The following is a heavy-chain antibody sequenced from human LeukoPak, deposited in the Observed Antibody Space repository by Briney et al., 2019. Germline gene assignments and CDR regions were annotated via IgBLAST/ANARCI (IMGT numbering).Heavy chain of an antibody. Sequence: ASVKVSCKASGYTFTSYYMHWVRQAPGQGLEWMGIINPSGGSTSYAQKFQGRVTMTRNTSISTAYMELSSLRSEDTAVYYCARGRDPVGGYYYYGMDVWGQGTTVTVSS. CDR3: ARGRDPVGGYYYYGMDV. V-gene: IGHV1-46*01. CDR1: GYTFTSYY. CDR2: INPSGGST. D-gene: IGHD4-23*01. J-gene: IGHJ6*02.